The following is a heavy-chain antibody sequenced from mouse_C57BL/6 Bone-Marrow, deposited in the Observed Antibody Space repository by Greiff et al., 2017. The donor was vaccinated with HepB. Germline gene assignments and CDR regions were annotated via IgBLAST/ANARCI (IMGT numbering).Heavy chain of an antibody. Sequence: VQLQQSGTVLARPGASVKMSCKTSGYTFTSYWMHWVKQRPGQGLEWIGAIYPGNSDTSYNQKFKGKAKLTAVTSASTAYMELSSLTNEDSAVYYCTEGTCGSSYGFAYWGQGTLVTVSA. CDR2: IYPGNSDT. D-gene: IGHD1-1*01. CDR1: GYTFTSYW. J-gene: IGHJ3*01. CDR3: TEGTCGSSYGFAY. V-gene: IGHV1-5*01.